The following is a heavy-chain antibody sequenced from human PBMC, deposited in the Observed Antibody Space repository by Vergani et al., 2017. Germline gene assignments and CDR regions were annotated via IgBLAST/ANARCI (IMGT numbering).Heavy chain of an antibody. J-gene: IGHJ4*02. Sequence: QLQLQESGSGLVKPSQTLSLTCAVSGGSISSGGYSWSWIRPPPGKGLEWIGYIYHSGSTHYNPSLKSRVTISVDRSKNQFSLKLSSVTAADTAVYYCARAGGSSWVRDWGQGTLVTVSS. D-gene: IGHD6-13*01. CDR1: GGSISSGGYS. CDR2: IYHSGST. V-gene: IGHV4-30-2*01. CDR3: ARAGGSSWVRD.